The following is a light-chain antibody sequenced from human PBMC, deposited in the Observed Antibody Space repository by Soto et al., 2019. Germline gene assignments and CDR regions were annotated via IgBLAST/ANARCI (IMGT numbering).Light chain of an antibody. Sequence: QPVLTQPPSVSGAPGQWVTIACTGSSSNIGAGYDVHWYQQFQGTAPRLLIFGNDNRPSGVPDRFSGSKSATSASLAITGLQAEDEAHYYCQSYDSSLSGWVFGGGTKLTVL. CDR1: SSNIGAGYD. CDR3: QSYDSSLSGWV. J-gene: IGLJ3*02. CDR2: GND. V-gene: IGLV1-40*01.